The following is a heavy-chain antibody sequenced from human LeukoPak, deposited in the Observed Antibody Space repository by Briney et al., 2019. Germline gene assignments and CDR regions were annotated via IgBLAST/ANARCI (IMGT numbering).Heavy chain of an antibody. V-gene: IGHV3-66*01. Sequence: PGGSLRLSCAASGFTVSFNYMSWVRQAPGKGLEWVSVIYSGGSTYYADSVKGRFTISRDNSKNTLYLQMNSLRAEDTAVYYCARGGDYGDYATFDYWGQGTLVTVSS. J-gene: IGHJ4*02. D-gene: IGHD4-17*01. CDR3: ARGGDYGDYATFDY. CDR2: IYSGGST. CDR1: GFTVSFNY.